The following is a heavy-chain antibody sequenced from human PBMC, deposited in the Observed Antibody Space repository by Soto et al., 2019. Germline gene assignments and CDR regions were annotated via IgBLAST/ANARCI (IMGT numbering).Heavy chain of an antibody. CDR3: ARADCTGAYCYSWPFNYGVDV. J-gene: IGHJ6*02. Sequence: PGGSLRLSCTTSGFTFNTYGMHWVGQAPGKGLEWVAIIWYDGSNKYYADSVKGRFTISRDNSRNTLYLQMNSLRAEDTALYYCARADCTGAYCYSWPFNYGVDVWGQGTTVTVSS. V-gene: IGHV3-33*08. D-gene: IGHD2-15*01. CDR1: GFTFNTYG. CDR2: IWYDGSNK.